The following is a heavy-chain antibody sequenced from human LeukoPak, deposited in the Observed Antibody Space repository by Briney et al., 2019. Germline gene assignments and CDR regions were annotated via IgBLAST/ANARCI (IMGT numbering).Heavy chain of an antibody. V-gene: IGHV1-46*01. CDR3: ARGSDDILTGSLLVDY. CDR1: GYTFTSYY. J-gene: IGHJ4*02. Sequence: GASVKVSCKASGYTFTSYYMHWVRQAPGQGLEWMGIINPSGGSTSYAQKFQGRVTMTRDTSTSTVYMELSSLRSEDTAVYYCARGSDDILTGSLLVDYWGQGTLVTVSS. CDR2: INPSGGST. D-gene: IGHD3-9*01.